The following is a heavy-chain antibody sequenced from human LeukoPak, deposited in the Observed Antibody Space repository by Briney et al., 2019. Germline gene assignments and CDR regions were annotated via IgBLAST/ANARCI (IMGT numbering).Heavy chain of an antibody. Sequence: ASVKVPCKASGYTFTGYYMHWVRQAPGQGLEWMGRINPNSGGTNYAQKFQGRVTMTRDTSISTAYMELSRLRSDDTAVYYCATYYYDSSGYSLPGYWGQGTLVTVSS. D-gene: IGHD3-22*01. CDR2: INPNSGGT. J-gene: IGHJ4*02. V-gene: IGHV1-2*06. CDR1: GYTFTGYY. CDR3: ATYYYDSSGYSLPGY.